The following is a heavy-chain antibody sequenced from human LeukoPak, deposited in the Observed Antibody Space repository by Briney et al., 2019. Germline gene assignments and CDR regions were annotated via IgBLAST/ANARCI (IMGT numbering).Heavy chain of an antibody. D-gene: IGHD6-13*01. CDR2: ISSSGSGT. V-gene: IGHV3-23*01. J-gene: IGHJ4*02. Sequence: GVSLRLSCAASGFTFTDYYMSWVRQAPGKGLEWVSTISSSGSGTYYADSVKGRFTISRDNSNNALYLQMNSPRAEDTAVYFSGKGGSSWSRWDYWGQGTLVTVSS. CDR3: GKGGSSWSRWDY. CDR1: GFTFTDYY.